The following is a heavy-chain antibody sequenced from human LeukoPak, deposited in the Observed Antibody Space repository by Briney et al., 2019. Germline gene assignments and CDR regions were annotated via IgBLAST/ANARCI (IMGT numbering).Heavy chain of an antibody. CDR3: ARWTGVIDS. V-gene: IGHV3-7*01. J-gene: IGHJ4*02. CDR1: GFTFENYW. CDR2: IKQDGSLE. Sequence: GGSLRLSCVGSGFTFENYWMHWVRQAPGKGPEWVANIKQDGSLEHYMDSVKGRFTISRDNANSSLILQMDSLRAEDTAVYYCARWTGVIDSWGQGTLVIVSS. D-gene: IGHD2-21*01.